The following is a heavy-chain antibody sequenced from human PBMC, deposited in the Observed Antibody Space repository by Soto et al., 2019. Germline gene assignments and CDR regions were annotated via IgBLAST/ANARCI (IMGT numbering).Heavy chain of an antibody. V-gene: IGHV4-39*01. CDR3: GSLLGSPWGWFDP. Sequence: SETRSLTCAVSGGSVSNSDYYWVGIRQSPGEGLEWIGSVSSTGTTYPKSSLKSRAIMSVDTSKNQFSLRLASVTAADTAVYYCGSLLGSPWGWFDPWGQGTQVTVSS. CDR1: GGSVSNSDYY. D-gene: IGHD3-16*01. J-gene: IGHJ5*02. CDR2: VSSTGTT.